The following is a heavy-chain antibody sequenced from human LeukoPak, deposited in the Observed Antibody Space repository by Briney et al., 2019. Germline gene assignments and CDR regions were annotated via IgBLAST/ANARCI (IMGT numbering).Heavy chain of an antibody. Sequence: GGSLRLSCAASGLTFSNAWMSWVRQAPGKGLEWVGRIKSKTDGGTTDYAAPVKGRFTISRDDSKNTLYLQMNSLKTEDTAVYYCTTDLPGLWFGENINYWGQGTLVTVSS. CDR2: IKSKTDGGTT. CDR3: TTDLPGLWFGENINY. V-gene: IGHV3-15*01. J-gene: IGHJ4*02. D-gene: IGHD3-10*01. CDR1: GLTFSNAW.